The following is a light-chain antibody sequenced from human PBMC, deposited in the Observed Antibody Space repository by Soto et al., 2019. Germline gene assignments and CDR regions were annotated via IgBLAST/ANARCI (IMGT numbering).Light chain of an antibody. J-gene: IGKJ1*01. CDR1: QSINNNF. V-gene: IGKV3-20*01. Sequence: EIVLPQSPGTLSLSPGETATLSCRASQSINNNFLAWYQQRPGQAPRLLIFRVSSRASGIPAKFRGSGSGTDFTLTITRLEPEDFALYYCQQYTNFPRTFGQGTKVEIK. CDR3: QQYTNFPRT. CDR2: RVS.